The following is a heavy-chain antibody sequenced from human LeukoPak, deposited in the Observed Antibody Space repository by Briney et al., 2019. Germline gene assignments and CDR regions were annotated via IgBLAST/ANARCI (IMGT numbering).Heavy chain of an antibody. CDR1: GFSFNGYA. V-gene: IGHV3-23*01. CDR2: TGGSDDNT. CDR3: TKDLMTGFSSGWYLAY. J-gene: IGHJ4*02. Sequence: GGSLRLSCEGSGFSFNGYAMSWVRQAPGQGLEWVAVTGGSDDNTHYADSVKGRFSISRDTSENRLFLQMNSLRPDDSALYYCTKDLMTGFSSGWYLAYWGQGTLVTVSS. D-gene: IGHD6-19*01.